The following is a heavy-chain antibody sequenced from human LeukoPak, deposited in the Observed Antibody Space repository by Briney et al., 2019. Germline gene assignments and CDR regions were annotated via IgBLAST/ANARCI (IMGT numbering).Heavy chain of an antibody. CDR3: ASSGQIDL. J-gene: IGHJ5*02. Sequence: PSETLSLTCAVYGGSFSGYYWSWVRQPPGKGVEWIGEINNSGSTNYNPSLNSRLTISVDPSNLQFSLKLTSVTAADTAVYYCASSGQIDLWGQGTLVTVSS. CDR1: GGSFSGYY. V-gene: IGHV4-34*01. CDR2: INNSGST.